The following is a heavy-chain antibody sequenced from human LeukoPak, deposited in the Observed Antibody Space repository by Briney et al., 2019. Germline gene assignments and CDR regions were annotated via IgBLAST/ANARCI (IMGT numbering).Heavy chain of an antibody. D-gene: IGHD1-26*01. CDR3: ARRGDSGSYFDY. Sequence: ASVKVSCKVSGYTVTELSMHWVRQAPGQGLEWMGWINPNSGGTNYAQKFQGRVTMTRDTSISTAYMELSRLRSDDTAMYYCARRGDSGSYFDYWGQGTLVTVSS. V-gene: IGHV1-2*02. CDR2: INPNSGGT. CDR1: GYTVTELS. J-gene: IGHJ4*02.